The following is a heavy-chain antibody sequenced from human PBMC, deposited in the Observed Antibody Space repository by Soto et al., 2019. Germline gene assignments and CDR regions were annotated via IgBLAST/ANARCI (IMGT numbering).Heavy chain of an antibody. D-gene: IGHD6-13*01. CDR1: GGSISSYY. CDR3: ARGLYSSSWYGY. Sequence: XGTLALTGTVSGGSISSYYWSWIRQPPEKGLEWIGYIYYSGSTNYNPSLKSRVTISVDTSKNQFSLKLSSVTAADTAVYYCARGLYSSSWYGYWGQGTLVTVSS. V-gene: IGHV4-59*01. J-gene: IGHJ4*02. CDR2: IYYSGST.